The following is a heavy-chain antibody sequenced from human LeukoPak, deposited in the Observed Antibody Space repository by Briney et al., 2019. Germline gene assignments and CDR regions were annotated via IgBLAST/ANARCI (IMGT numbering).Heavy chain of an antibody. V-gene: IGHV3-23*01. CDR3: AKDQIRGDSKHVLDY. CDR1: GFTFSSYA. CDR2: ISSGGGAT. D-gene: IGHD2-21*02. J-gene: IGHJ4*02. Sequence: TGGSLRLSCAASGFTFSSYAMAWVRQAPVKGLEWVATISSGGGATNYADSVKGRFTISRDNSKNTLYLQMNSLRAEDTAIYYCAKDQIRGDSKHVLDYWGQGTLVTVSS.